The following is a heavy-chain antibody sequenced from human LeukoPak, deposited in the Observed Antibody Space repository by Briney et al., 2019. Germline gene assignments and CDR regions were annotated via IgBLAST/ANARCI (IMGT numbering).Heavy chain of an antibody. Sequence: GASVKVSCKASGYTFTSYGISWVRQAPGQGLEWMGRISAYNGNTNYAQKLQGRVTMTTDTSTSTAYMELRSLRSDDTAVYYCARVATNYDFWRGYYSHYYYGMDVWGQGTTVTVSS. CDR2: ISAYNGNT. D-gene: IGHD3-3*01. V-gene: IGHV1-18*01. CDR1: GYTFTSYG. J-gene: IGHJ6*02. CDR3: ARVATNYDFWRGYYSHYYYGMDV.